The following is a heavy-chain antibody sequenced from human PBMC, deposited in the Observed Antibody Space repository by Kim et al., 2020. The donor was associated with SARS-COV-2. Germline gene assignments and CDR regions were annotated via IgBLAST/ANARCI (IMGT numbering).Heavy chain of an antibody. CDR3: ARDGRAFDWLVYYYYGMDV. J-gene: IGHJ6*02. Sequence: GGSLRLSCAASGFTFSSYWMSWVRQAPGKGLEWVANIKQDGSEKYYVDSVKGRFTISRDNAKNSLYLQMNSLRAEDTAVYYCARDGRAFDWLVYYYYGMDVWGQGTTVTVSS. D-gene: IGHD3-9*01. CDR1: GFTFSSYW. CDR2: IKQDGSEK. V-gene: IGHV3-7*01.